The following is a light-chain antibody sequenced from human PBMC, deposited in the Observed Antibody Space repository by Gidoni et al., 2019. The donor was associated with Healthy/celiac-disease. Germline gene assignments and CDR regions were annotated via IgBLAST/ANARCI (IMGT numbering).Light chain of an antibody. CDR3: AAWDDSLNGRV. CDR2: SNN. Sequence: QSVLTQPPSASATPGQRVTISCSGSSSNIGSNTVNWYQHLPGTAPKLLIYSNNQRPSGVPDRFSGSKSGTSASLAISGLQSEDEADYYCAAWDDSLNGRVFGGGTKLTVL. V-gene: IGLV1-44*01. CDR1: SSNIGSNT. J-gene: IGLJ2*01.